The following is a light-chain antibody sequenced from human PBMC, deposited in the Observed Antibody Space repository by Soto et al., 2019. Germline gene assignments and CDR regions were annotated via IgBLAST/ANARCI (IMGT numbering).Light chain of an antibody. CDR2: EVS. J-gene: IGLJ2*01. Sequence: QSALTQPPSASGSPGQSVTISCTGTSSDVGGYNYVSRYQQHPGKAPKLMIYEVSKRPSGVPDCFSGSKSGNTASLTVSGLQAEDEADYYCSSYAGSNHVVFGGGTKVTVL. V-gene: IGLV2-8*01. CDR1: SSDVGGYNY. CDR3: SSYAGSNHVV.